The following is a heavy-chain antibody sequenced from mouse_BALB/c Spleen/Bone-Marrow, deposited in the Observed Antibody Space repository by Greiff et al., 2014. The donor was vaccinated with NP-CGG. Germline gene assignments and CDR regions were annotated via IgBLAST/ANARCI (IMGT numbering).Heavy chain of an antibody. Sequence: EVQLQQSGAELVKPGASVKLSFTASGFNIKDTYMHWVKQRPEQGLEWIGRIDPANGNTKYDPEFQGKATITADTSSNTAYLQLSSLTSEDTAVYYCASYYYGSSSFAYWGQGTLVTVSA. CDR2: IDPANGNT. CDR3: ASYYYGSSSFAY. D-gene: IGHD1-1*01. J-gene: IGHJ3*01. CDR1: GFNIKDTY. V-gene: IGHV14-3*02.